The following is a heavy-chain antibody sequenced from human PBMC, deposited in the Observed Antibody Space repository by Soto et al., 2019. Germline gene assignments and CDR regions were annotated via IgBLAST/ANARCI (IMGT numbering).Heavy chain of an antibody. D-gene: IGHD2-8*01. CDR2: IYYSGST. CDR1: GGSISSGGYY. J-gene: IGHJ5*02. V-gene: IGHV4-31*03. CDR3: ARDQYCTNGVCDWFDP. Sequence: SETLSLTCTVSGGSISSGGYYWSWIRQHPGKGLEWIGYIYYSGSTYYNPSLKSRVTISVDTSKNQFSLKLSSVTAADTAVYYCARDQYCTNGVCDWFDPWGQGTLVTVSS.